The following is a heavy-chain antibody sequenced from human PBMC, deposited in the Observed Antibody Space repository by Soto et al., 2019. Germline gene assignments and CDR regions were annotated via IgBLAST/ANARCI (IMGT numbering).Heavy chain of an antibody. CDR1: GGSFSGYY. CDR3: ARTKTLGVDGSGSYTVNQPPRAGMDV. CDR2: INHSGST. Sequence: SETLSLTCAVYGGSFSGYYWSWIRQPPGKGLEWIGEINHSGSTNYNPSLKSRVTISVDTSKNQFSLKLSSVTAADTAVYYCARTKTLGVDGSGSYTVNQPPRAGMDVWGQGTTVTVSS. D-gene: IGHD3-10*01. V-gene: IGHV4-34*01. J-gene: IGHJ6*02.